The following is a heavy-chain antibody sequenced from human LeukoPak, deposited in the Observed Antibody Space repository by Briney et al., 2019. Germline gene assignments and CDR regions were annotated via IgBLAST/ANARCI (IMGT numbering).Heavy chain of an antibody. D-gene: IGHD2/OR15-2a*01. J-gene: IGHJ4*02. CDR3: ARTISSSTTSCFLY. Sequence: GGSLRLSCAASGFTFSNYWMHWVRQAPGKGLVWVSRLNSDGSSTTYADSVKGRFTISRDNAKNTLYLQMNSLRAEDTAVYYCARTISSSTTSCFLYWGQGTQATVSS. CDR2: LNSDGSST. CDR1: GFTFSNYW. V-gene: IGHV3-74*01.